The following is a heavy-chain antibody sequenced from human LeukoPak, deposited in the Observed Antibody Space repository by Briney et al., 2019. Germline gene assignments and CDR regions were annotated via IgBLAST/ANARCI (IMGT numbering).Heavy chain of an antibody. CDR3: ARDVLQWLFAFDY. J-gene: IGHJ4*02. CDR2: ISYDGSNK. CDR1: GFTFSSYA. D-gene: IGHD3-3*01. Sequence: GGSLRLSCAASGFTFSSYAMHWVRQAPGKGLEWVAVISYDGSNKYYADSVKGRFTISRDNSKNTLYLQMNSLRAEDTAVYYCARDVLQWLFAFDYWGQGTLVTVSS. V-gene: IGHV3-30*04.